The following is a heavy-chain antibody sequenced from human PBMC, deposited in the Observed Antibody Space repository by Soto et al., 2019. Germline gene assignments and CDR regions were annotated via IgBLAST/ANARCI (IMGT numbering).Heavy chain of an antibody. J-gene: IGHJ6*02. CDR1: GYTFTRYG. D-gene: IGHD2-21*02. CDR3: GREGDVPYSYYGMDV. V-gene: IGHV1-18*01. Sequence: QVHLVQSGAEVKKPGASVKVSCKTSGYTFTRYGISWVRQAPGQGLEWMGWISGYDGRTNFAQKVQDRVTMTTDTSTSTVYMELRRLSSADTAVYYCGREGDVPYSYYGMDVWGQGTTVTDSS. CDR2: ISGYDGRT.